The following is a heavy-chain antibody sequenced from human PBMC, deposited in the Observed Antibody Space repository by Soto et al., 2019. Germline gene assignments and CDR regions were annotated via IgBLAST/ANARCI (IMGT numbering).Heavy chain of an antibody. Sequence: GGSLRLSCAASGFTFSSYSMNWVRQAPGKGLEWVSYISSSSSTIYYADSVKGRFTISRDNAKNSLYLQMNSLRDEDTAVYYCARDLPRPAEVRYGMDVWGQGTTVTVS. V-gene: IGHV3-48*02. CDR2: ISSSSSTI. J-gene: IGHJ6*02. D-gene: IGHD1-1*01. CDR3: ARDLPRPAEVRYGMDV. CDR1: GFTFSSYS.